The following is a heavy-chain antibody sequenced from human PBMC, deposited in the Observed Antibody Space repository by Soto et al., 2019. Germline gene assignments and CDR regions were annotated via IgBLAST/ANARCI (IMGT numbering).Heavy chain of an antibody. D-gene: IGHD4-17*01. J-gene: IGHJ4*02. CDR3: EQYWDATVTNDGARLGY. Sequence: QVQLVQSGAEVKKSGASVKVSCKASGYTFTKYGVSWVRQAPGQGLEWMGWISAYNGNTDYAQKFQGRVTMTTDTSTSTAYKELRGLRTDATAVYYCEQYWDATVTNDGARLGYWGQGTLVTVSS. V-gene: IGHV1-18*01. CDR2: ISAYNGNT. CDR1: GYTFTKYG.